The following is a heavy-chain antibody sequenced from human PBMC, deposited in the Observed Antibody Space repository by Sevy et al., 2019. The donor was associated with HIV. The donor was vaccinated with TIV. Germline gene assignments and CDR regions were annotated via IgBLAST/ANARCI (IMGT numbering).Heavy chain of an antibody. CDR1: GFTFSDYY. V-gene: IGHV3-11*01. D-gene: IGHD3-3*01. J-gene: IGHJ6*03. CDR3: ARVTSINYDFWSGYYRECYMDV. Sequence: PGGSLRLSCAASGFTFSDYYMSWIRQAPGKGLEWVSYISSSGSTIYYADSVKGRFTISRDNAKNSLYLQMNSLRAEDTAVYYCARVTSINYDFWSGYYRECYMDVWGKGTTVTVSS. CDR2: ISSSGSTI.